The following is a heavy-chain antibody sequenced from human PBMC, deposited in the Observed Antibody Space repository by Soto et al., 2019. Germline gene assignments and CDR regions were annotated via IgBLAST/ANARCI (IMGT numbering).Heavy chain of an antibody. J-gene: IGHJ2*01. V-gene: IGHV5-51*01. CDR2: IYPGDSDT. CDR1: GYSFTSYW. CDR3: ASSTKVGATYWYFDL. D-gene: IGHD1-26*01. Sequence: GESLKIPCKGSGYSFTSYWIGWVRQMPGKGLEWMGIIYPGDSDTRYSPSFQGQVTISADKSISTAYLQWSSLKASDTAMYYCASSTKVGATYWYFDLWGRGTLVTVSS.